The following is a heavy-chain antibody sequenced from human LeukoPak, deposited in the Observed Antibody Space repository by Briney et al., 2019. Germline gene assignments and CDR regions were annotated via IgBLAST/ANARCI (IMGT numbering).Heavy chain of an antibody. CDR3: ARDRCSSTSCSLRFLDV. CDR2: INIDGSRT. D-gene: IGHD2-2*01. J-gene: IGHJ6*04. V-gene: IGHV3-74*01. CDR1: GFTFSTYW. Sequence: GGSLRLYXAASGFTFSTYWIHWVRQAPGKGLVWVSHINIDGSRTTYADSVKGRFTISRDNAKNTLYLQMNSLRAEDTAVYYCARDRCSSTSCSLRFLDVWGKGTTVTVSS.